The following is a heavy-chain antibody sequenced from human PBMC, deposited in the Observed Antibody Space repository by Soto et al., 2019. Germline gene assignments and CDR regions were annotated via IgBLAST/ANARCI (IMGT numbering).Heavy chain of an antibody. D-gene: IGHD6-19*01. V-gene: IGHV3-23*01. CDR2: ISGSGGST. CDR3: AKEQWWLVIYYYYGMDV. CDR1: GFTFSSNA. Sequence: EVQLLESGGGLVQPGGSLRLSCAASGFTFSSNAMSWVRQAPGKGLEWVSAISGSGGSTYYADSVKGRFTISRDNSKNTLYLQMNILRAEDTAVYYCAKEQWWLVIYYYYGMDVWGQGTTVTVSS. J-gene: IGHJ6*02.